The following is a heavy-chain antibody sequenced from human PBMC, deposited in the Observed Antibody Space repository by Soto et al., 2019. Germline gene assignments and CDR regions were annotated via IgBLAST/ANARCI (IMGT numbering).Heavy chain of an antibody. V-gene: IGHV1-18*01. CDR3: ARQGSWPYYYYGLDV. CDR1: GDTITTSG. D-gene: IGHD1-26*01. Sequence: ASVKASCKSSGDTITTSGSSWVRQAPEQGLEWMGWISTYNGDTNSAQKFQGRVTMTADTSTGTAYMELMSLKSDDTAVYYCARQGSWPYYYYGLDVWGQGTTVTVSS. J-gene: IGHJ6*02. CDR2: ISTYNGDT.